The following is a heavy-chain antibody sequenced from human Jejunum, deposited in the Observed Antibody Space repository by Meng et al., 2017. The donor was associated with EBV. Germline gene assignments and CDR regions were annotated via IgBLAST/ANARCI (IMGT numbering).Heavy chain of an antibody. D-gene: IGHD1-14*01. V-gene: IGHV3-74*03. CDR1: EVTLSSYW. CDR3: SRDLAGSDDY. CDR2: INEDGTTT. Sequence: EVQLGVSGGALCQSGGRLRLYCAASEVTLSSYWMHWVRQAPGKGLLWVSRINEDGTTTTYADSVKGRFTISRDNAKNTLYLQMNSLRAEDTAVYYCSRDLAGSDDYWGQGTLVTVSS. J-gene: IGHJ4*02.